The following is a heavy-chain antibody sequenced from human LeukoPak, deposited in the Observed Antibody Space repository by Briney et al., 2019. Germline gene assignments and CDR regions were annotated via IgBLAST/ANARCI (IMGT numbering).Heavy chain of an antibody. J-gene: IGHJ4*02. CDR2: ISGSGGST. CDR3: AKESRYCSSTSCYVGGDYFDY. CDR1: GFTFSSYA. Sequence: GGSLRLSCAASGFTFSSYAMSWVRQAPGKGLEWVSAISGSGGSTYYADSVKGRFTISRDNSKNTLYLRMNSLRAEDTAVYYCAKESRYCSSTSCYVGGDYFDYWGQGTLVTVSS. V-gene: IGHV3-23*01. D-gene: IGHD2-2*01.